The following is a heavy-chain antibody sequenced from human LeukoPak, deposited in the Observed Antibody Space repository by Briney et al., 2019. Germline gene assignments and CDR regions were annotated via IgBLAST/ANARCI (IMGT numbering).Heavy chain of an antibody. CDR2: IYSGGTT. V-gene: IGHV3-53*01. J-gene: IGHJ4*02. Sequence: SGGSLRLSCAASGFTVNSNYMTWVRQAPGKGLEWVSVIYSGGTTYYAGSVKGRFTLSRDNSKNTLYLQMNSLRAEDTAVYYCARGYCSGGNCYHFDYWGQGALVTVSS. CDR1: GFTVNSNY. CDR3: ARGYCSGGNCYHFDY. D-gene: IGHD2-15*01.